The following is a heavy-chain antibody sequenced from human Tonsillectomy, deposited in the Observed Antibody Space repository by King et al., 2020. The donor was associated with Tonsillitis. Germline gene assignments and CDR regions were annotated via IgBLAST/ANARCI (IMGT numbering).Heavy chain of an antibody. CDR3: ARDSGAGYCSGGSCYPYYYYYGMDV. CDR1: GFTFSSYS. Sequence: VQLVESGGGLVQPGGSLRLSCAASGFTFSSYSMNWVRQAPGKGLEWVSYISSSSSTIYYADSVKGRFTISRDNAKNSLYLQMNSLRDEDTAVYYCARDSGAGYCSGGSCYPYYYYYGMDVWGRGTTVTVSS. V-gene: IGHV3-48*02. CDR2: ISSSSSTI. D-gene: IGHD2-15*01. J-gene: IGHJ6*02.